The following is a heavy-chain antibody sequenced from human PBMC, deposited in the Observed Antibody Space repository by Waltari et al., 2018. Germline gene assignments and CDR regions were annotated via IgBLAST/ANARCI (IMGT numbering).Heavy chain of an antibody. CDR1: GYSSSSGYY. CDR3: ARDSRGFDP. J-gene: IGHJ5*02. CDR2: IYHSGST. D-gene: IGHD6-13*01. V-gene: IGHV4-38-2*02. Sequence: QVQLQESGPGLVKPSETLSLTCAVSGYSSSSGYYWGWIRQPPGKGLEWIGSIYHSGSTYYNPSLKSRVTISVDTSKNQFSLKLSSVTAADTAVYYCARDSRGFDPWGQGTLVTVSS.